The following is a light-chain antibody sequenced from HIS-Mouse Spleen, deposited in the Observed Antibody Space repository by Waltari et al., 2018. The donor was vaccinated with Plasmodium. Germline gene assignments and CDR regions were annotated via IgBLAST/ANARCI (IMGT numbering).Light chain of an antibody. V-gene: IGKV4-1*01. J-gene: IGKJ2*01. CDR1: PSVLYSSNNKNY. CDR2: WAS. Sequence: DIVMTQSPDSLAVSLVERATLNCKSSPSVLYSSNNKNYLAWYQQKPGQPPKLLIYWASTRESGVPDRFSGSGSGTDFTLTISSLQAEDVAVYYCQQYYSTPYTFGQGTKLEIK. CDR3: QQYYSTPYT.